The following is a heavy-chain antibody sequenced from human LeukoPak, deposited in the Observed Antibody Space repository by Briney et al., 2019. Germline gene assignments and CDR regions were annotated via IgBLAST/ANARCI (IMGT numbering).Heavy chain of an antibody. CDR2: ISAYNGNT. Sequence: ASVKVSCKASGYTFTSYGISWVRQAPGQGLEWMGWISAYNGNTNYAQKLQGRVTMTTDTSTSTAYMELRSLRSDDTAVYYCARDLYAAAAPRRHGMDVGGQGTTVTVSS. J-gene: IGHJ6*02. CDR3: ARDLYAAAAPRRHGMDV. D-gene: IGHD6-25*01. CDR1: GYTFTSYG. V-gene: IGHV1-18*01.